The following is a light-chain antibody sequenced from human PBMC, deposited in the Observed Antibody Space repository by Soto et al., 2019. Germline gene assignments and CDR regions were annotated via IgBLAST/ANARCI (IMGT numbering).Light chain of an antibody. CDR1: SSDVGGYNY. Sequence: QSALTQPPSASGSPGQSVTISCTGTSSDVGGYNYVSWYQQYPGKAPQLVIYEVNKRPSGVPDRFSGSKSGNTASLIVSGLQAEDEADYYCSSYVGTKSYVFGTGTKVTVL. CDR2: EVN. V-gene: IGLV2-8*01. CDR3: SSYVGTKSYV. J-gene: IGLJ1*01.